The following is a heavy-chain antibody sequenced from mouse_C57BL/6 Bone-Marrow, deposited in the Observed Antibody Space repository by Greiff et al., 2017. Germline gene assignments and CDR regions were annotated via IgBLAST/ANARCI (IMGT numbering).Heavy chain of an antibody. D-gene: IGHD1-1*01. CDR2: IYPSDSET. Sequence: QVQLKQPGAELVRPGSSVKLSCKASGYTFTSYWMDWVKQRPGQGLEWIGNIYPSDSETHYNQKFKDKATLTVDKSSSTSYMQLSSLTSEDSAEYYGEREGTTVVDAMDYWGQGTSVTVSS. J-gene: IGHJ4*01. V-gene: IGHV1-61*01. CDR1: GYTFTSYW. CDR3: EREGTTVVDAMDY.